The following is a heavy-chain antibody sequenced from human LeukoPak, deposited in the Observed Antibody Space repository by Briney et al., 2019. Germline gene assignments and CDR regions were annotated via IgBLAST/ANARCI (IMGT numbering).Heavy chain of an antibody. CDR1: GGSISSINW. CDR2: IHHSGYT. Sequence: PSETLSLTCAVSGGSISSINWWSWVRQPPGKGLEWVGEIHHSGYTNYNPSLKSRVTISVDTSKNQFSLKLNSVTAADTAVYYCARQPNRSGLEIDYWGQGTLVTVSS. V-gene: IGHV4-4*02. J-gene: IGHJ4*02. D-gene: IGHD3-3*01. CDR3: ARQPNRSGLEIDY.